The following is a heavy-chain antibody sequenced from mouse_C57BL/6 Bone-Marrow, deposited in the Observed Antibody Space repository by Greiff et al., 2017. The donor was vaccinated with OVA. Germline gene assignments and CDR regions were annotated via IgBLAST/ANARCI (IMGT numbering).Heavy chain of an antibody. CDR3: ARMAYYSNSNYFDN. J-gene: IGHJ2*01. Sequence: VQLQHSGPGLVQPSQSLSITCTVSGFSLTNYGVHWVRQSPGKGLEWLGAIWSGGSPDYNAAFISRLSISKDNSESQVFFKMNSLQADDTAIYYCARMAYYSNSNYFDNWGQGTTLTVSS. D-gene: IGHD2-5*01. CDR2: IWSGGSP. CDR1: GFSLTNYG. V-gene: IGHV2-2*01.